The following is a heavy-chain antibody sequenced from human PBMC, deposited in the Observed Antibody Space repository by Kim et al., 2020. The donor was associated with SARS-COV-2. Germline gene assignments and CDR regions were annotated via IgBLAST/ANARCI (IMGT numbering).Heavy chain of an antibody. D-gene: IGHD3-3*01. CDR3: ARADDQYFDY. CDR1: GYTFTSSY. Sequence: ASVKVSCKAPGYTFTSSYLHWVRQAPGQGLEWMGIIDPTGGNATYAQRFQGRVALTRDTSTNTAYMELSSLRSEDTAVYYCARADDQYFDYWGQGTLVSV. CDR2: IDPTGGNA. J-gene: IGHJ4*02. V-gene: IGHV1-46*01.